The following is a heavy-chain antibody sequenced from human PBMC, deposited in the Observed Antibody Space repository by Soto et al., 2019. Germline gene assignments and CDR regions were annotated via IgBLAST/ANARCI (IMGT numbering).Heavy chain of an antibody. CDR1: GGSVSSGSYY. V-gene: IGHV4-61*01. CDR3: ARDPAEYSSSSEAL. D-gene: IGHD6-6*01. CDR2: IYYSGST. Sequence: NPSETLSLTCTVSGGSVSSGSYYWSWIRQPPGKGLEWIGYIYYSGSTNYNPSLKSRVTISVDTSKNQFSLKLSSVTAADTAVYYCARDPAEYSSSSEALWGQGTLVTVSS. J-gene: IGHJ4*02.